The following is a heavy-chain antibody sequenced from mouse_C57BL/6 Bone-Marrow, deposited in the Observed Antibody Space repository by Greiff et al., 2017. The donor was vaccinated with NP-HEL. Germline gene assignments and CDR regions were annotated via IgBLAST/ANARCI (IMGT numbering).Heavy chain of an antibody. CDR1: GFTFSDYG. J-gene: IGHJ3*01. D-gene: IGHD3-2*02. V-gene: IGHV5-15*01. Sequence: EVKLMESGGGLVQPGGSLKLSCAASGFTFSDYGMAWVRQAPRKGPEWVAFISNLAYSIYYADTVTGRFTISRENAKNTVYLEMSSLRSEDTAMYDCARGGDSSGQAWFADWGQGTLVTVSA. CDR2: ISNLAYSI. CDR3: ARGGDSSGQAWFAD.